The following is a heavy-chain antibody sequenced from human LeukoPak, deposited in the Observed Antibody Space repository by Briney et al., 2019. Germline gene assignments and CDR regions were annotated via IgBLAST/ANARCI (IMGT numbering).Heavy chain of an antibody. CDR1: GGTFSSYA. J-gene: IGHJ4*02. CDR3: ASRADIASGWYKGGDQFDY. V-gene: IGHV1-69*13. D-gene: IGHD6-19*01. Sequence: SVKVSCKASGGTFSSYAISWVRQAPGQGLEWMGGIIPIFGTANYGQKFQGRVTITADESTSTAYMELSSLRSEDTAVYYCASRADIASGWYKGGDQFDYWGQGTLVTVSS. CDR2: IIPIFGTA.